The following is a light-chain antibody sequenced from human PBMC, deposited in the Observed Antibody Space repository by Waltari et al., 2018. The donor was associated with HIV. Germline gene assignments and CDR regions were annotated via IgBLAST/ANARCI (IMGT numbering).Light chain of an antibody. Sequence: DIVMTQSPATLSVFPGESATLSCRASQSVSSNLAWYQERPGQPPRPLIYGASTRVPGSPARFSGSGSGTDFTLTISSLQSEDFAVYYCQQYDDWPPFTFGGGTKVEIK. CDR2: GAS. CDR3: QQYDDWPPFT. J-gene: IGKJ4*01. V-gene: IGKV3-15*01. CDR1: QSVSSN.